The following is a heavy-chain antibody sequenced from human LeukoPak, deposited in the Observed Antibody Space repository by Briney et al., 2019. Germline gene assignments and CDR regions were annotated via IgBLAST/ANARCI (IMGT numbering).Heavy chain of an antibody. V-gene: IGHV4-59*01. CDR3: ARGLIRQSAFDI. CDR2: IYYSGST. D-gene: IGHD2-8*01. CDR1: GGSISNYY. Sequence: SETLSLTCTVSGGSISNYYWSWIRQPPGRGLGWIAYIYYSGSTNYNPSLKSRVTISIDTSKNQFSLKLNSVTAAGTAVYYCARGLIRQSAFDIWGQGTMVIVSS. J-gene: IGHJ3*02.